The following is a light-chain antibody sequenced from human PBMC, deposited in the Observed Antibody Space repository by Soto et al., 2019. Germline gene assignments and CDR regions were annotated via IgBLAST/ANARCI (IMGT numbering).Light chain of an antibody. J-gene: IGKJ1*01. CDR2: KAS. CDR1: QSISSW. V-gene: IGKV1-5*03. Sequence: DIQMTQSPSTLSASVGDRVTITCRASQSISSWLAWYQQKPGKAPKLLIYKASSLEIGVPSRFSGSGSGTEFTLTISSLQPDDFATYYCQQYISYLRTFGQGTKVEIK. CDR3: QQYISYLRT.